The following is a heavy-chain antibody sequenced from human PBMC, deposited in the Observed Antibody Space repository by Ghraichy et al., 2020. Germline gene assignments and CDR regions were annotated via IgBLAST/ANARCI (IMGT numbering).Heavy chain of an antibody. CDR2: INHSGST. CDR1: GGSFSNHY. Sequence: SETLSLTCVVYGGSFSNHYWNWIRQPPGKGLEWIGEINHSGSTNYDPSLKSRVTISVDTSKNQFSLKLSSVTAADTAVYYCARSKGWLLRNKTTTRGWFESWGQGNLVTVYS. J-gene: IGHJ5*01. CDR3: ARSKGWLLRNKTTTRGWFES. V-gene: IGHV4-34*01. D-gene: IGHD5-12*01.